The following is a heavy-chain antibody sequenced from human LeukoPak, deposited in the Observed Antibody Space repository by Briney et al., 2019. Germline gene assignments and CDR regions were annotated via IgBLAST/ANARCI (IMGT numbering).Heavy chain of an antibody. CDR3: ARQKWLVLKYYYYMDV. V-gene: IGHV4-39*01. D-gene: IGHD6-19*01. CDR2: IYYSGST. Sequence: SETLSLTCTVSRGSLSSSSYYWGWIRQPPGEGLEWIGSIYYSGSTYYNPSLKSRDTISVDTSKNQFSLKLSSVTAADTAVYYCARQKWLVLKYYYYMDVWGKGTTVTVSS. J-gene: IGHJ6*03. CDR1: RGSLSSSSYY.